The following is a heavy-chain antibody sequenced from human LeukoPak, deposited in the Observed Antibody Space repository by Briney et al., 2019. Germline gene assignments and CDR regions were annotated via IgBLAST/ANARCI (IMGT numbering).Heavy chain of an antibody. CDR3: AREEEWERYYYYYMDV. Sequence: SVKVSCKASGGTFSSYTISWVRQAPGQGLEWMGRIIPILGIANYAQKFQGRVTITADKSTSTAYMELSSLRSEDTAVYYCAREEEWERYYYYYMDVWGKGTTVTVSS. CDR1: GGTFSSYT. V-gene: IGHV1-69*04. J-gene: IGHJ6*03. D-gene: IGHD1-26*01. CDR2: IIPILGIA.